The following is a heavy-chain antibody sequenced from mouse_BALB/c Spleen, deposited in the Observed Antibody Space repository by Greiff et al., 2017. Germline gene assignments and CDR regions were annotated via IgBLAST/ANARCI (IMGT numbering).Heavy chain of an antibody. CDR1: GYSITSGYY. J-gene: IGHJ1*01. D-gene: IGHD1-1*01. V-gene: IGHV3-6*02. CDR2: ISYDGSN. CDR3: ARGGIYGSSWYFDV. Sequence: EVQLQESGPGLVKPSQSLSLTCSVTGYSITSGYYWNWIRQFPGNKLEWMGYISYDGSNNYNPSLKNRISITRDTSKNQFFLKLNSVTTEDTATYYCARGGIYGSSWYFDVWGAGTTVTVSS.